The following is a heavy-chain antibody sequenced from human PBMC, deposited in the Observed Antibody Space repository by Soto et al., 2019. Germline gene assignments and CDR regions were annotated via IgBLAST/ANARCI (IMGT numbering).Heavy chain of an antibody. V-gene: IGHV1-2*02. D-gene: IGHD3-3*01. CDR1: GYTFTGYY. Sequence: ASVKVSCKASGYTFTGYYMHWLRQSPGQGLEWMGWINPNSGGTNYAQKFQGRVTMTRDTSISTAYMELSRLRSDDTAVYYCARGYYDFWSGLYYWGQGTLVTVSS. J-gene: IGHJ4*02. CDR2: INPNSGGT. CDR3: ARGYYDFWSGLYY.